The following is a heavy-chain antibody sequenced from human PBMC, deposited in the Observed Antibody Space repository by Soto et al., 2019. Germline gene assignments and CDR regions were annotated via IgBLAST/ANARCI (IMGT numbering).Heavy chain of an antibody. CDR1: GFTFSSYD. CDR2: IGTAGDT. J-gene: IGHJ6*02. CDR3: AIAYTGVIVVVPAAYYYYGMDV. Sequence: GGSLRLSCAASGFTFSSYDMHWVRQATGKGLEWVSAIGTAGDTYYPGSVKGRFTISRENAKNSLYLQMNSLRAEDTAVYYCAIAYTGVIVVVPAAYYYYGMDVWGQGTTVTVSS. V-gene: IGHV3-13*01. D-gene: IGHD2-2*01.